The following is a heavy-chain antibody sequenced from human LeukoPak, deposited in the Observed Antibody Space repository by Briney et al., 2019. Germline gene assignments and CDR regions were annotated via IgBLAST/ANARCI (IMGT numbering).Heavy chain of an antibody. V-gene: IGHV3-30*18. D-gene: IGHD6-13*01. CDR1: GFTFRNYG. CDR3: AKDTNPTSWYHSHFDS. CDR2: ITHDGGSK. Sequence: PGRSLTLSCAVSGFTFRNYGMHWVRQAPSKGLEWVALITHDGGSKHYADFVKGRFTISRDNSKNTVHLQMNSLRADDTAVYFRAKDTNPTSWYHSHFDSWGQGTLVTVSS. J-gene: IGHJ4*02.